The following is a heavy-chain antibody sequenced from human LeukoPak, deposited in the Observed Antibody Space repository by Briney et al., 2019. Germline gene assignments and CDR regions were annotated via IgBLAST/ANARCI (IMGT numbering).Heavy chain of an antibody. CDR1: GYTFTSYA. D-gene: IGHD3-22*01. Sequence: ASVKVSCKASGYTFTSYAMNWVRQAPGQGLEWMGWINPNSGGTNYAQKFQGRVTMTRGTSISTAYMELSRLRSDDTAVYYCARDRGSYYDSTGFDYWGQGTLVTVSS. CDR2: INPNSGGT. V-gene: IGHV1-2*02. CDR3: ARDRGSYYDSTGFDY. J-gene: IGHJ4*02.